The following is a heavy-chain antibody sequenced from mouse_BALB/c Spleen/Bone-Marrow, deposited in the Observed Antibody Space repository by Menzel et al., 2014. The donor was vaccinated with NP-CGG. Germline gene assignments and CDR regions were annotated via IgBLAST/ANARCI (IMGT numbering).Heavy chain of an antibody. J-gene: IGHJ2*01. V-gene: IGHV7-3*02. CDR3: ARALIVFDY. CDR1: GFTFTDYY. Sequence: EVKLVESGGGLVQPGGSLRLSCATSGFTFTDYYMSWVRQPPGKALEWLGFIRNKANGYTTEYSASVKGRFTISRDNSQSILYLQMNTLRAEDSATYYCARALIVFDYWGQGTTPTVSS. CDR2: IRNKANGYTT.